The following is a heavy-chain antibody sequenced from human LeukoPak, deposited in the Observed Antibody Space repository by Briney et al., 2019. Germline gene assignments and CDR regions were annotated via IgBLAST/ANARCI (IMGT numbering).Heavy chain of an antibody. D-gene: IGHD3-3*01. J-gene: IGHJ5*02. CDR1: GYTFTRFG. CDR3: ARVGFLEWLFDDSVQGWFDP. V-gene: IGHV7-4-1*02. Sequence: GASAKVSCKASGYTFTRFGISWVRQAPGQGLEWMGWINTNTGNPTYAQGFTGRFVFSLDTSVSTAYLQISSLQAEDTAVYYCARVGFLEWLFDDSVQGWFDPWGQGTLVTVSS. CDR2: INTNTGNP.